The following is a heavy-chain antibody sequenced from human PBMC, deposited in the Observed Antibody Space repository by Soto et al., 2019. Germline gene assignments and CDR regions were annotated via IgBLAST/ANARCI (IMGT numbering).Heavy chain of an antibody. CDR2: IYYSGST. CDR1: GGSVSSGSCY. CDR3: ARDRENYVGYYGMDV. J-gene: IGHJ6*02. V-gene: IGHV4-61*01. D-gene: IGHD1-7*01. Sequence: SETLSLTCTVSGGSVSSGSCYWSWIRQPPGKGLEWIGYIYYSGSTNYNPSRKGRVTISVDTSKNQFSLKLSSVTAADTAVYYCARDRENYVGYYGMDVWGQGTTVTVSS.